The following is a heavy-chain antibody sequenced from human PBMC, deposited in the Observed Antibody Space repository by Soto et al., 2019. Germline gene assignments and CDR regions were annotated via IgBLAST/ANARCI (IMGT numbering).Heavy chain of an antibody. J-gene: IGHJ5*02. CDR1: GDSVSSNRAA. D-gene: IGHD4-4*01. CDR3: VRRGKVAVTFNSFDP. V-gene: IGHV6-1*01. Sequence: PXHTLSLTFAISGDSVSSNRAAWNWIRQSPSRGLEWLGRTYYRSKWYNDYAVSVKSRITINTDTSKNQFSLHLSSVTPEDTAVYYCVRRGKVAVTFNSFDPWGQGTLVTV. CDR2: TYYRSKWYN.